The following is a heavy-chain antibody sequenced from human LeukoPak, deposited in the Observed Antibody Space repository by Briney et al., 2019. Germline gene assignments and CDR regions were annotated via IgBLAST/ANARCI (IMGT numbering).Heavy chain of an antibody. CDR1: GFTFSNYA. Sequence: GGSLRLSCAASGFTFSNYAMSWVRQAPGKGLEWVSAISGSGGTTYYADSVRGRFSISRDDSDNTLFLQMNSLRAEDTAVYYCAKQGVSGYTGGWDWYFDLWGRGTLVTVSS. V-gene: IGHV3-23*01. D-gene: IGHD6-25*01. CDR2: ISGSGGTT. J-gene: IGHJ2*01. CDR3: AKQGVSGYTGGWDWYFDL.